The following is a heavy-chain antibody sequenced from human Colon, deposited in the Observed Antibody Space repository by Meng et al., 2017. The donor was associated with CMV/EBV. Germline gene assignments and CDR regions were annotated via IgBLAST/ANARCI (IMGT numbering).Heavy chain of an antibody. CDR1: GGSISSYY. CDR2: AHNSGST. CDR3: ARGGGSSKYFDS. J-gene: IGHJ4*02. D-gene: IGHD3-16*01. V-gene: IGHV4-59*01. Sequence: GSLRLSCIVSGGSISSYYWSWIRQPPGKGLEWIGWAHNSGSTNYNPSLKSRVAVSVDTSKNHFSLTLAAVTAADTGIYYCARGGGSSKYFDSWGQGTLVTVSS.